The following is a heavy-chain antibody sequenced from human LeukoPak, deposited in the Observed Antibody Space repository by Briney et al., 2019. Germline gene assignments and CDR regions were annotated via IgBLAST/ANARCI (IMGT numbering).Heavy chain of an antibody. J-gene: IGHJ3*01. Sequence: SVKVSCKASGGTFSSYAISWVRQAPGQGLEWMGGIIPIFGTANYAQKFQGRVTITADESTSTAYMELSSLRSEDTAVYYCARDRIDETIFGVVGNLWGQGTMVTVSS. D-gene: IGHD3-3*01. V-gene: IGHV1-69*13. CDR2: IIPIFGTA. CDR1: GGTFSSYA. CDR3: ARDRIDETIFGVVGNL.